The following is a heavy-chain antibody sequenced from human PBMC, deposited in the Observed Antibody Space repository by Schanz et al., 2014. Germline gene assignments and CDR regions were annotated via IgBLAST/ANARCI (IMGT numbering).Heavy chain of an antibody. V-gene: IGHV1-18*01. J-gene: IGHJ5*01. D-gene: IGHD3-16*01. Sequence: QVQLVQSGAEAKKPGASVKVSCKASGYTFTSYGISWVRQAPGQGLEWMGWISPYNGNTNYAQKLQGRVTMTADTSTSTAYMDLRSLRADDTAVYYCAKDLYNYGIFDSWGQGTLVTVSS. CDR2: ISPYNGNT. CDR3: AKDLYNYGIFDS. CDR1: GYTFTSYG.